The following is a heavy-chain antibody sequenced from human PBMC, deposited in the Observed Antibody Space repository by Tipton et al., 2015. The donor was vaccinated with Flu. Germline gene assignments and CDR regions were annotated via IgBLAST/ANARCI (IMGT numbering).Heavy chain of an antibody. CDR1: GFTFSNYG. CDR3: AKEPDRTGYYLEK. V-gene: IGHV3-33*03. CDR2: TWSDGRYE. Sequence: QLVQSGGNVVQPGRSLRLSCAASGFTFSNYGMHWVRQAPGKGLEWVASTWSDGRYEFHADSVRGRFSISRDNSRKTLYLQMNTLRADDTAMYYCAKEPDRTGYYLEKWGRGTLVTVSS. J-gene: IGHJ4*02. D-gene: IGHD3-9*01.